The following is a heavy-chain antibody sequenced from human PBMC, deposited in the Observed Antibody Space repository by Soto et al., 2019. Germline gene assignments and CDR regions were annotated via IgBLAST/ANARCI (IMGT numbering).Heavy chain of an antibody. CDR3: GKAGGRELRYFDWPEVGV. CDR1: GFSFFNYG. J-gene: IGHJ4*02. D-gene: IGHD3-9*01. V-gene: IGHV3-30*18. Sequence: QVHVVESEGGVVQPGTSLRLSCTASGFSFFNYGFAWIRQAPGKGLEWVAVVTYDSSEKYYADSVKGRFTISRDNSKNTVYLQMDSLQHNDSALYYCGKAGGRELRYFDWPEVGVWGQGTLVTVSS. CDR2: VTYDSSEK.